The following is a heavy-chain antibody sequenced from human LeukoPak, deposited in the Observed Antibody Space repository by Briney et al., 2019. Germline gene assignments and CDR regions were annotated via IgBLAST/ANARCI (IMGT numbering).Heavy chain of an antibody. CDR3: GRDYHPMAVTGPFDH. J-gene: IGHJ4*02. D-gene: IGHD6-19*01. Sequence: GRSLRLSRAASGVIVSSKYMNSVREAPGKGLERVTSIWFDGSNIHYADSAKGRVIISRANSKSALYLQMTSLPAEATAIYYFGRDYHPMAVTGPFDHWGQGALVTVSS. V-gene: IGHV3-33*08. CDR1: GVIVSSKY. CDR2: IWFDGSNI.